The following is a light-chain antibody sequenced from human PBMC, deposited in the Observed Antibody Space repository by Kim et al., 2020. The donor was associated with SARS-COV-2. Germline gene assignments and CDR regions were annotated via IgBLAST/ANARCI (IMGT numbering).Light chain of an antibody. Sequence: SPGARASLSCRARQYVSRDLACFQPIPGQAPWLLFYYASTRSTAIPARFSGSGSGTEFTLTLSSLQSEYFAVYYCQQYNNWPTCTFGRGARLEI. J-gene: IGKJ5*01. CDR3: QQYNNWPTCT. CDR1: QYVSRD. V-gene: IGKV3-15*01. CDR2: YAS.